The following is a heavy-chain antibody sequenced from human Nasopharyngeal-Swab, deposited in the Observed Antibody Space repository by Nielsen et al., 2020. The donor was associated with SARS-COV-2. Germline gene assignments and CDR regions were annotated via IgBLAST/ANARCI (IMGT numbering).Heavy chain of an antibody. J-gene: IGHJ4*02. Sequence: GESLKISCAASGFTFSDSYMNWIRQAPGKGLEYISYISGSGSDTNYADSLKGRFNVSRDNAKKSLYLQMNGLRVEDTAVYYCTRTARLPVDWGQGTLVTVSS. CDR1: GFTFSDSY. V-gene: IGHV3-11*03. CDR2: ISGSGSDT. CDR3: TRTARLPVD. D-gene: IGHD5-12*01.